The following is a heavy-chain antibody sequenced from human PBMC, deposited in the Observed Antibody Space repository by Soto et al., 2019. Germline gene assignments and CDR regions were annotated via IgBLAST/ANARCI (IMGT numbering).Heavy chain of an antibody. J-gene: IGHJ6*02. CDR2: IIPIFGTA. CDR1: GGTFSSYA. V-gene: IGHV1-69*12. CDR3: ARSITVTVSYYYGMDV. D-gene: IGHD1-20*01. Sequence: QVQLVQSGAEVKKPGSSVKVSCKASGGTFSSYAISWVRQAPGQGLEWIGGIIPIFGTANYGQKFQGGVTSTADESTSPAYMSRSGMRSEDTAVYYCARSITVTVSYYYGMDVWGQGTTVTVSS.